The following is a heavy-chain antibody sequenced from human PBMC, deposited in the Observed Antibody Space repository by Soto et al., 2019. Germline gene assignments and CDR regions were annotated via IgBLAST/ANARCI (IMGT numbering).Heavy chain of an antibody. J-gene: IGHJ4*02. CDR3: ARGSAYTYYFAY. CDR1: GGSVSSGDYY. CDR2: IYNSGTI. V-gene: IGHV4-61*03. D-gene: IGHD5-12*01. Sequence: SETLSLTCTVSGGSVSSGDYYWSWIRQPPGKELEWIGYIYNSGTINYNPSLKSRLTISLDASKNHFSLKLSSVTAAVTAVYYCARGSAYTYYFAYWGQGTLVTVSS.